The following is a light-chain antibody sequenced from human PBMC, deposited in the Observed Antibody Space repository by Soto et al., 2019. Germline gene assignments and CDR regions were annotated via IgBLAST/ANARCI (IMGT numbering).Light chain of an antibody. J-gene: IGKJ3*01. Sequence: EIVLTQSPATLSLSPGERATLSCRASQSVSSYLAWYQQKPGKAPRLLIYDASNRATGIPARFSGSGSGTNFTPTISSLDPEDFAVYYCQQRSNWRFTFGPGTKVDIK. CDR3: QQRSNWRFT. CDR1: QSVSSY. CDR2: DAS. V-gene: IGKV3-11*01.